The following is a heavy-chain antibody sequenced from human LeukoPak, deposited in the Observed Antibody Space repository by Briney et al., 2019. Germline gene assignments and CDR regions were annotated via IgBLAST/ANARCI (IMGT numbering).Heavy chain of an antibody. D-gene: IGHD1-26*01. J-gene: IGHJ4*02. Sequence: PGGSLRLSCAASGFTFSSHAMHWVRQAPGKGLEYVSAISSNGGSTYYANSVKGRFTISRDNSKNTLYLQMGSLRAEDMAVYYCAKGRRWELPLDFWGQGTLVTVSS. CDR1: GFTFSSHA. V-gene: IGHV3-64*01. CDR2: ISSNGGST. CDR3: AKGRRWELPLDF.